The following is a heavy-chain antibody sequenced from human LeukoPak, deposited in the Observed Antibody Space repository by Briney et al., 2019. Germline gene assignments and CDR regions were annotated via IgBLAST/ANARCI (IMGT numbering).Heavy chain of an antibody. V-gene: IGHV1-8*01. CDR3: ARQGDGRRWLQVGYFDY. CDR2: MNPNSGNT. D-gene: IGHD5-24*01. J-gene: IGHJ4*02. Sequence: ASVKVSCKVSGYTFTSYDINWVRQATGQGLEWMGWMNPNSGNTGYAQKFQGRVTMTRNTSMSTAYLQWSSLKASDTAMYYCARQGDGRRWLQVGYFDYWGRGTLVTVSS. CDR1: GYTFTSYD.